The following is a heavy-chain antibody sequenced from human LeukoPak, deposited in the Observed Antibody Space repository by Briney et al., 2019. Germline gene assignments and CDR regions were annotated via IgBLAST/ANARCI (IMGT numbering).Heavy chain of an antibody. CDR2: INHSGST. CDR3: ARRPHRSGGSCFG. D-gene: IGHD2-15*01. Sequence: PSETLSLTCAVYGGSFSGYYWSWIRQPPGKGLEWIGEINHSGSTNYNPSLKSRVTISVDTSKNQFSLKLSSVTAADTAVYYCARRPHRSGGSCFGWGQGTLVTVSS. V-gene: IGHV4-34*01. CDR1: GGSFSGYY. J-gene: IGHJ4*02.